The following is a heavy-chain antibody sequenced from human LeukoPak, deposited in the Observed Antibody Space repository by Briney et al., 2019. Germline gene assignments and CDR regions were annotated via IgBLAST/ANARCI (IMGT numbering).Heavy chain of an antibody. CDR3: ARDGCSGGSCYSNWFDP. D-gene: IGHD2-15*01. Sequence: SETLSLTCAVSGGSISSGGYSWSWIRQPPGKGLEWIGYIYHSGSTYYNPSPKSRVTISVDRSKNQFSLKLSSVTAADTAVYYCARDGCSGGSCYSNWFDPWGQGTLVTVSS. J-gene: IGHJ5*02. V-gene: IGHV4-30-2*01. CDR2: IYHSGST. CDR1: GGSISSGGYS.